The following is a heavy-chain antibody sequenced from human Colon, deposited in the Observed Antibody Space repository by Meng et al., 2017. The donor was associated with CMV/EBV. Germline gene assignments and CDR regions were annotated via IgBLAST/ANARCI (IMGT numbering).Heavy chain of an antibody. V-gene: IGHV4-39*07. CDR3: AREHDGY. CDR1: GGSISSTNYY. CDR2: LYYTGST. J-gene: IGHJ4*02. D-gene: IGHD1-1*01. Sequence: SETLSLTCTVSGGSISSTNYYWGWIRQPPGKGLEWIGSLYYTGSTDYNPSLKSRVTISVDTSKNQFSLKLSSVTAADTAVYYCAREHDGYWGQGTLVTVSS.